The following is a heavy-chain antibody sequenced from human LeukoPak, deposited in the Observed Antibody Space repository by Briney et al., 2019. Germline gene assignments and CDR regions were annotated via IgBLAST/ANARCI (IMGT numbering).Heavy chain of an antibody. CDR3: AREALGYSGSYGVKD. V-gene: IGHV3-30*14. Sequence: GGSLRLSCAASGFTFSSYAMHWVRQAPGKGLEWVAVISYDGSNKYYADSVKGRFTISRDNSKNTLYLQMNSLRAEDTAVYYCAREALGYSGSYGVKDWGQGALVTVSS. D-gene: IGHD1-26*01. CDR2: ISYDGSNK. J-gene: IGHJ4*02. CDR1: GFTFSSYA.